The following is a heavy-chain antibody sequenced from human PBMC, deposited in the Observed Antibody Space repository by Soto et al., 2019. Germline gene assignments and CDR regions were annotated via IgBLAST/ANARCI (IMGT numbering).Heavy chain of an antibody. Sequence: TGGSLRLSCAASGFTVSSNYMNWVRQAPGKGLEWVSVIYSGGSTYYADSVKGRFTISRDNSKNTLYLQMNSLRAEDTAVYYCALIYDSSGPDCWGQGTLVTVSS. V-gene: IGHV3-53*01. CDR1: GFTVSSNY. D-gene: IGHD3-22*01. J-gene: IGHJ4*02. CDR2: IYSGGST. CDR3: ALIYDSSGPDC.